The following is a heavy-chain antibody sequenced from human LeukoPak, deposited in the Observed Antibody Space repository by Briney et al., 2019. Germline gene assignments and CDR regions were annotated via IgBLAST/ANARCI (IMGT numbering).Heavy chain of an antibody. CDR2: ISGSGGST. J-gene: IGHJ4*02. V-gene: IGHV3-23*01. Sequence: GGSLRLSCAASGFTFDDYGMSWVRQAPGKGLEWVSAISGSGGSTYYADSVKGRFTISRDNSKNTLYLQMNSLRAEDTAVYYCAKDGGYNLPEDYWGQGTLVTVSS. CDR1: GFTFDDYG. CDR3: AKDGGYNLPEDY. D-gene: IGHD5-24*01.